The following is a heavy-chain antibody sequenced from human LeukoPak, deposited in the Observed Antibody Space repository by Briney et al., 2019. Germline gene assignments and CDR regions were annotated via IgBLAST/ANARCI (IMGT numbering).Heavy chain of an antibody. CDR2: IIPIFGTA. CDR3: ARGGRPNYYYMDV. CDR1: GYTFSTYG. V-gene: IGHV1-69*05. J-gene: IGHJ6*03. D-gene: IGHD3-10*01. Sequence: SVKVSCKATGYTFSTYGISWVRQAPGQGLEWMGGIIPIFGTANYAQKFQGRVTITTDESTSTAYMELSSLRSEDTAVYYCARGGRPNYYYMDVWGKGTTVTVSS.